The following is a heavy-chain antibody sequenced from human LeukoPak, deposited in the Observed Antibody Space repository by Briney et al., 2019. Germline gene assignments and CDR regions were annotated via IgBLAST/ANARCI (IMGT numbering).Heavy chain of an antibody. V-gene: IGHV1-18*01. CDR3: ARDPPSRVRIVRYCSSTSCRNPPPTASDY. Sequence: GASVKVSCKASGYTFTSYGISWVRQAPGQGLEWMGWISAYNGNTNYAQKLQGRVTMTTDTSTSTAYMELRSLRSDDTAVYYCARDPPSRVRIVRYCSSTSCRNPPPTASDYWGQGTLVTVSS. CDR2: ISAYNGNT. J-gene: IGHJ4*02. D-gene: IGHD2-2*01. CDR1: GYTFTSYG.